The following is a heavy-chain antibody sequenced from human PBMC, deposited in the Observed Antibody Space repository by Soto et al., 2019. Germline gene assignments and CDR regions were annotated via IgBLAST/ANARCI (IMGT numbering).Heavy chain of an antibody. Sequence: QVQLVESGGGVVQPGRSLRLSCAASGFTFRNFGMHWVRQAPGKGLEWVAIIWYDGSNQYYADSVKGRFTISKDNSQNTLYLQMNSLRVEDTAVYFCARVRGSSFMNWYIDLWGRGTLVTVSS. V-gene: IGHV3-33*01. D-gene: IGHD2-2*01. CDR1: GFTFRNFG. J-gene: IGHJ2*01. CDR2: IWYDGSNQ. CDR3: ARVRGSSFMNWYIDL.